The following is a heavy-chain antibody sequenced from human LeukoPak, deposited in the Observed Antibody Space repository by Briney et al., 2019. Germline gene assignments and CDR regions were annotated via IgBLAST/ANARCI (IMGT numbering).Heavy chain of an antibody. J-gene: IGHJ3*02. CDR2: INPNSGGT. V-gene: IGHV1-2*06. D-gene: IGHD6-13*01. CDR3: ARDGDGSSWGGGGFDI. CDR1: GYTFTGYY. Sequence: GASVKVSCKASGYTFTGYYMHWVRQAPGQGLEWMGRINPNSGGTNYAQKFQGRVTMTRDTSISTAYMELSRLRSDDTAGYYCARDGDGSSWGGGGFDIWGQGTMVTVSS.